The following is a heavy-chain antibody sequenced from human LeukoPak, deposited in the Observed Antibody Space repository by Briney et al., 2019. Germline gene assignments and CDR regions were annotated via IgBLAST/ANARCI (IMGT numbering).Heavy chain of an antibody. D-gene: IGHD3-22*01. CDR1: GYTLTELS. CDR3: ARGNPRITMIVVGAFDI. J-gene: IGHJ3*02. CDR2: IIPIFGTA. Sequence: ASVKVSCKVSGYTLTELSMHWVRQAPGKGLEWMGGIIPIFGTANYAQKFQGRVTITTDESTSTAYMELSSLRSEDTAVYYCARGNPRITMIVVGAFDIWGQGTMVTVSS. V-gene: IGHV1-69*05.